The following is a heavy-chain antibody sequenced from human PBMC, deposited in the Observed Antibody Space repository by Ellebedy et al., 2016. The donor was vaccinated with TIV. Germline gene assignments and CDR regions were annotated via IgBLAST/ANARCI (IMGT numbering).Heavy chain of an antibody. J-gene: IGHJ6*02. CDR3: ARYINGMDV. V-gene: IGHV4-59*08. CDR2: IYYSGST. Sequence: MPGGSLRLSCTVSGGSISSYYWSWIRQPPGKGLEWIGYIYYSGSTNYNPSLKSRVTISVDTSKNQFSLKLSSVTAADTAVYYCARYINGMDVWGQGTTVTVSS. CDR1: GGSISSYY.